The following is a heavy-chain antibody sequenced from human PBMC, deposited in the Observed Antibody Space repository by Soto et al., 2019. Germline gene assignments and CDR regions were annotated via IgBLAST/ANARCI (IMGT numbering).Heavy chain of an antibody. CDR3: ARELDSNSF. D-gene: IGHD3-22*01. CDR2: IKQDGSEK. J-gene: IGHJ4*02. V-gene: IGHV3-7*01. Sequence: GSLRLSCAASGFTFSSYWMSWVRQAPGKGLEWVANIKQDGSEKYYVDSVKGRFTISRDNAKNSLYLQMDSLTPEDTAVYYCARELDSNSFWGQGTPDTVSS. CDR1: GFTFSSYW.